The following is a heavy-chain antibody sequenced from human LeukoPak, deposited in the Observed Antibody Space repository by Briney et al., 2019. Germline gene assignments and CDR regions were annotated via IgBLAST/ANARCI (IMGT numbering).Heavy chain of an antibody. CDR2: IYYSGST. CDR1: GGSISSYY. D-gene: IGHD4-17*01. V-gene: IGHV4-59*01. Sequence: PSETLSLTCTVSGGSISSYYWSWIRQPPGKGLEWIGYIYYSGSTNYNPSLKSRVTISVDTSKNQFSLKLSSVTAADTAVYYCASGTTVTPYYFDYWGQGTLVTVSS. J-gene: IGHJ4*02. CDR3: ASGTTVTPYYFDY.